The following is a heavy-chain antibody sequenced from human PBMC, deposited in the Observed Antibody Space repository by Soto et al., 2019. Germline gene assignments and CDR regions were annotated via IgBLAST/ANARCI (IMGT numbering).Heavy chain of an antibody. J-gene: IGHJ5*02. CDR1: GYTFTGYY. D-gene: IGHD1-26*01. Sequence: XSVKESCKASGYTFTGYYMHWVRQAPGQGLEWMGWINPNSGGTNCAQKFQGRVTMTRDTSISTAYMELSRLRSDDTAVYYCAREGLVGNWFDPWGQGTLVTVSS. CDR3: AREGLVGNWFDP. V-gene: IGHV1-2*02. CDR2: INPNSGGT.